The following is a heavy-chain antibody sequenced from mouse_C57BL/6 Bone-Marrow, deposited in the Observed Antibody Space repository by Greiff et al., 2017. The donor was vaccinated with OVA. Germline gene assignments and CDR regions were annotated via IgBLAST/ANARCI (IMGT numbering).Heavy chain of an antibody. CDR1: GYAFSSYW. Sequence: LQESGAELVKPGASVKISCKASGYAFSSYWMNWVKQRPGKGLEWIGQIYPGDGDTNYNGKFKGKATLTADKSSSTAYMQLSSLTSEDSAVYYCAIDAYYSKGWAWFAYWGQGTLVTVSA. D-gene: IGHD2-5*01. CDR2: IYPGDGDT. CDR3: AIDAYYSKGWAWFAY. V-gene: IGHV1-80*01. J-gene: IGHJ3*01.